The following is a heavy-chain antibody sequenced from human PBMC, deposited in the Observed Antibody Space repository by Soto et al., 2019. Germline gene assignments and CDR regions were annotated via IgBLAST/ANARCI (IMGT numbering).Heavy chain of an antibody. Sequence: EVQLVESGGGVVQPGGSLRLSCAASGFTFDDYTMHWVRQAPGKGLEWVSLINWDADTTDYADSVKGRFTISRDNTKNSLYLQMNSLRTEDSALYYCSKEYDSRCDPFVDYGGQGTLVTVSS. CDR1: GFTFDDYT. J-gene: IGHJ4*02. V-gene: IGHV3-43*01. CDR2: INWDADTT. CDR3: SKEYDSRCDPFVDY. D-gene: IGHD6-13*01.